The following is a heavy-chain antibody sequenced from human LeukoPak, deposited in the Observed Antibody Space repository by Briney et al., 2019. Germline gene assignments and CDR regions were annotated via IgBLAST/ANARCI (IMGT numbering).Heavy chain of an antibody. CDR3: ATQKVEGFFDY. J-gene: IGHJ4*02. Sequence: GGSLRLSCAASGFTFSSYEMNWVRQAPGKGLEWLSYINTNGRTKDYADSVKGRFTISRDNAKNSLYLQMNSLRAEDTAVYYCATQKVEGFFDYWGQGTLVTVSS. CDR2: INTNGRTK. CDR1: GFTFSSYE. V-gene: IGHV3-48*03.